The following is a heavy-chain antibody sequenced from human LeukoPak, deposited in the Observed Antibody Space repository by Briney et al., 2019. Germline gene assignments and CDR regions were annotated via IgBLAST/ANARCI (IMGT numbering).Heavy chain of an antibody. Sequence: ASVKVSCKASGYTFTSYGFSWVRQAPGQELEWMGWIIPILGIANYAQKFQGRVTITADKSTSTAYMELSSLRSEDTAVYYCARAGLDGYNFDYWGQGTLVTVSS. CDR2: IIPILGIA. V-gene: IGHV1-69*10. D-gene: IGHD5-24*01. J-gene: IGHJ4*02. CDR3: ARAGLDGYNFDY. CDR1: GYTFTSYG.